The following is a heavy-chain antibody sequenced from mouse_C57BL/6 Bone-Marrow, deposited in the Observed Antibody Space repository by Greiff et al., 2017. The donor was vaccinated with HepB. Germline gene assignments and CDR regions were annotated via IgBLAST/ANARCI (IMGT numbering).Heavy chain of an antibody. D-gene: IGHD2-3*01. CDR1: GYSFTDYN. J-gene: IGHJ4*01. V-gene: IGHV1-39*01. CDR3: ARGGASYDGYGGDMED. Sequence: VQLKESGPELVKPGASVKISCKASGYSFTDYNMNWVKQSHGKSLEWIGVINPNYGTTSYNQKFKGKATLTVDQSSSTAYMQLNSLTSEDSAVYYCARGGASYDGYGGDMEDWGKGTTVTVSS. CDR2: INPNYGTT.